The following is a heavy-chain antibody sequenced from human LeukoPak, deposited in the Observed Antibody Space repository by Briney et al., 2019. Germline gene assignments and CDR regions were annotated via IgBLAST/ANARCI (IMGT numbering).Heavy chain of an antibody. Sequence: GGSLRLSCATSGFTFNSYTMHWVRQAPGKGLEWVAFIRYDGSNKYYADSVKGRFTISRDNSKNTLYLQMNSLRAEDTAVYYCAKWGGYGEYIWGQGTMVTVSS. CDR3: AKWGGYGEYI. J-gene: IGHJ3*02. CDR2: IRYDGSNK. D-gene: IGHD5-12*01. V-gene: IGHV3-30*02. CDR1: GFTFNSYT.